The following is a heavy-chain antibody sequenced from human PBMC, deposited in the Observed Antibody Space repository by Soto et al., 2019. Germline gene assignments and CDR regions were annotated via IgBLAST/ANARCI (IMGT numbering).Heavy chain of an antibody. CDR3: ARIPLAVAGHGFFDY. CDR2: IQYSGST. V-gene: IGHV4-59*01. J-gene: IGHJ4*02. Sequence: QVQLQESGPGLVKPSETLSLTCTVSGGSISSYYWSWVRQPPGKGREWIGYIQYSGSTNYNPSLKSRVTISAETSKNQFYLKLSSVTAADTAVYYCARIPLAVAGHGFFDYWGQGTLVTVSS. D-gene: IGHD6-19*01. CDR1: GGSISSYY.